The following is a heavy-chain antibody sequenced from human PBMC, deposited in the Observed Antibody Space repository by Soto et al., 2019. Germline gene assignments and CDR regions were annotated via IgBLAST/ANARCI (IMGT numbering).Heavy chain of an antibody. D-gene: IGHD4-17*01. V-gene: IGHV4-39*01. CDR3: TKPEYGDYDAFDI. CDR2: IYYSGST. CDR1: GGSISSSSYY. Sequence: SETLSLTCTVSGGSISSSSYYWGRIRQPPGKGLEWIGSIYYSGSTYYNPSLKSRVTISVDTSKNQFSLKLSSVTAADTAVYYCTKPEYGDYDAFDIWGQGTMVTVSS. J-gene: IGHJ3*02.